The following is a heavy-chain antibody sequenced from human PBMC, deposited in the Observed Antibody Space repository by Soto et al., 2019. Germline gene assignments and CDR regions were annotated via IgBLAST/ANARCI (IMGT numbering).Heavy chain of an antibody. CDR3: ARYTYTSRYSYYGMDV. CDR1: GFTFGDYA. D-gene: IGHD6-13*01. Sequence: GGSLRLSCTTSGFTFGDYAMSWFRQAPGKGLEWVGVVRSKAFGGTTDYAASVKGRFDISRDDSKSIAYLQMNSVTTEDTAVYFCARYTYTSRYSYYGMDVWGHGTTVTVSS. J-gene: IGHJ6*02. V-gene: IGHV3-49*03. CDR2: VRSKAFGGTT.